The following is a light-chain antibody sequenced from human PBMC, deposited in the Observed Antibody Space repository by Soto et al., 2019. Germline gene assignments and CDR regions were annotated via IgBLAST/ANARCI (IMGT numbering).Light chain of an antibody. CDR1: SSDIGGYNS. V-gene: IGLV2-8*01. J-gene: IGLJ1*01. CDR2: EVN. CDR3: SSYAGSNLYV. Sequence: QSALTQPPSASGSPGQSVTISCTGTSSDIGGYNSVSWYQQHPGKAPKFMIYEVNKRPSGVPDRFSGSKSGNTASLTVSGLQAEDEADYYCSSYAGSNLYVFGPGTKLTVL.